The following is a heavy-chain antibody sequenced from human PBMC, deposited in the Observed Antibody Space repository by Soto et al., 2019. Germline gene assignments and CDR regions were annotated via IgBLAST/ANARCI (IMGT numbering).Heavy chain of an antibody. J-gene: IGHJ6*02. D-gene: IGHD4-4*01. CDR2: IDPSDSYT. Sequence: GESLKISCKGSGYIFTSYWISWVRQMPGKGLEWMGRIDPSDSYTNYSPSFQGHVTISADKSISTAYLQWSSLKASDTAMYYCARHVLHPSYYYYGMDVWGQGTTVTVSS. CDR3: ARHVLHPSYYYYGMDV. CDR1: GYIFTSYW. V-gene: IGHV5-10-1*01.